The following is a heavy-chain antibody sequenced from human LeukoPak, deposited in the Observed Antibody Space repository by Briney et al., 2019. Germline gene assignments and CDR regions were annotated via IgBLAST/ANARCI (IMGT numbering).Heavy chain of an antibody. D-gene: IGHD3-10*01. V-gene: IGHV4-59*01. J-gene: IGHJ6*02. CDR1: GGSISCYY. CDR3: ARDGDFEDGSGSYYTMDV. Sequence: SETLSLTCTVSGGSISCYYRSWIRLPPGKGLEWIGYIYYSGSTNYNPSLKSRVTISVDTSKNQFSLKLSSVTAADTAVYYCARDGDFEDGSGSYYTMDVWGQGTTVTVSS. CDR2: IYYSGST.